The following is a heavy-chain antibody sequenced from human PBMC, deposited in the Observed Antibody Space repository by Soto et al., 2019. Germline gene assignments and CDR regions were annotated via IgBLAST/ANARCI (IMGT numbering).Heavy chain of an antibody. CDR3: ERVNVGASAMDY. Sequence: SVKVSCKASGGTFSSYAISWVRQAPGQGLEWMGGIIPIFGKANYAQKFQGRVTITADESTSTAYMELSSLRSEDTAVYYCERVNVGASAMDYWGQGNLVTVSS. CDR1: GGTFSSYA. CDR2: IIPIFGKA. D-gene: IGHD1-26*01. J-gene: IGHJ4*02. V-gene: IGHV1-69*13.